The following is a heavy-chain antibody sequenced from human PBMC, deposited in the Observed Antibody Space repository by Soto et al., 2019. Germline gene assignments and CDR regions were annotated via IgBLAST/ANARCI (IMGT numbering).Heavy chain of an antibody. V-gene: IGHV3-48*02. J-gene: IGHJ5*02. CDR1: GFTFSSYS. CDR3: ARHVIRRRTESKIEIVATFP. CDR2: NSSSSSTI. Sequence: EVQLVESGGGLVQPGGSLRLSCAASGFTFSSYSMNWVRQAPGKGLEWVSYNSSSSSTIYYADLVKGRFTISRYNAKNSLYLQMNSLRDEDTAVYDCARHVIRRRTESKIEIVATFPWGQGTLVTGSS. D-gene: IGHD5-12*01.